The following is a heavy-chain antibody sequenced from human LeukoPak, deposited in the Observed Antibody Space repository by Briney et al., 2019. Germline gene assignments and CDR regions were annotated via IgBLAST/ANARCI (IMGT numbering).Heavy chain of an antibody. J-gene: IGHJ4*02. CDR1: GFTFSSHG. CDR3: TTDPLEGIVVVVPPQIDY. Sequence: GGSLRLSCAASGFTFSSHGMSWVRQAPGKGLEWVSAISGSGGSTYYADSVKGRFTISRDNSKNKVYMQMKRLKAEDTAVYYCTTDPLEGIVVVVPPQIDYWGQGTLVTVSS. D-gene: IGHD2-15*01. V-gene: IGHV3-23*01. CDR2: ISGSGGST.